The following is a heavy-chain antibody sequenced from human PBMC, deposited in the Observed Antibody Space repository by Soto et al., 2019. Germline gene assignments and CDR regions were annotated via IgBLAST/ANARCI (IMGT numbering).Heavy chain of an antibody. CDR1: GGSFSGYH. CDR2: INRGGNT. D-gene: IGHD6-13*01. Sequence: SETLSLTCALYGGSFSGYHWSWIRQSPGKGLEWIGEINRGGNTYYSSSLESRVTISIDTSKNQFSLELSSVTAADTAVYYCARATGNIYSSSWYDYYYGMDGWGQGTTVTVS. J-gene: IGHJ6*02. CDR3: ARATGNIYSSSWYDYYYGMDG. V-gene: IGHV4-34*01.